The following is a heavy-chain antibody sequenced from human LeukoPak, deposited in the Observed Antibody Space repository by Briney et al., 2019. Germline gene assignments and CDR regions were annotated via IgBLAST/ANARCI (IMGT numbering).Heavy chain of an antibody. Sequence: GGSLRLSCAASGFTFSSYAMSWVRQAPGKGLEWVSAISGSGGSTYYADSVKGRFTISRDNSKNTLYLQMNSLRAEDTAVYYCAKDFPSWRASYYYGMDVWGQGTTVTVSS. CDR1: GFTFSSYA. V-gene: IGHV3-23*01. J-gene: IGHJ6*02. CDR2: ISGSGGST. D-gene: IGHD3-3*01. CDR3: AKDFPSWRASYYYGMDV.